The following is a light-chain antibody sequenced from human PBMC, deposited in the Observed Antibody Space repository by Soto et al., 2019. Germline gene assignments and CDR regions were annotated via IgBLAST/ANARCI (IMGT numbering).Light chain of an antibody. CDR3: QSYNDWPFA. Sequence: DIVLTQSPDTLSVSPGDGVTLSCRASESLFGFLAWYQQKPGQAPRLLMYGVSTRATGVPARFSGGGSATDFTLTISSLQPEDSAFYFCQSYNDWPFASGLGTRLEI. CDR1: ESLFGF. CDR2: GVS. V-gene: IGKV3-15*01. J-gene: IGKJ2*01.